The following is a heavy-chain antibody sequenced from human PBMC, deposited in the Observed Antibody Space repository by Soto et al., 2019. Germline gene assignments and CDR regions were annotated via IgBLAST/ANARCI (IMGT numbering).Heavy chain of an antibody. V-gene: IGHV3-23*01. D-gene: IGHD3-10*01. CDR2: ISGSGGST. CDR1: GFTFSSYA. J-gene: IGHJ4*02. CDR3: AKALVLWFGELLLFDY. Sequence: QPGGSLRLSCAASGFTFSSYAMSWVRQAPGKGLEWVSAISGSGGSTYYADSVKGRFTISRDNSKNTLYLQMNSLRAEDTAVYYCAKALVLWFGELLLFDYWGQGTLVTVSS.